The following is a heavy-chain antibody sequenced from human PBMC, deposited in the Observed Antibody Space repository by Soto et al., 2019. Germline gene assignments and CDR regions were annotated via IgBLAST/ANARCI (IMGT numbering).Heavy chain of an antibody. J-gene: IGHJ5*02. V-gene: IGHV5-51*01. D-gene: IGHD6-13*01. CDR3: ETPFSIAAAGTPNWFDP. Sequence: PGESLKISCKGSGYSFTSYWIGWVRQMPGKGLEWMGIIYPGDSDTRYSPSFQGQVTISADKSISTAYLQWSSLKASDTAMYYCETPFSIAAAGTPNWFDPWGQGTLVNVSS. CDR1: GYSFTSYW. CDR2: IYPGDSDT.